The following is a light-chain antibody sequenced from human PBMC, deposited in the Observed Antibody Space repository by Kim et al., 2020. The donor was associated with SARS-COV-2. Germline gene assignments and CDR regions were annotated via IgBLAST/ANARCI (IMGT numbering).Light chain of an antibody. Sequence: APGKTAWITCGGNNIGSKSVHWYQQKPGQAPVLVIYYDSDRPSGIPERFSGSNSGNTATLTISRVEAGDEADYYCQVWDSSSDHWVFGGGTKLTVL. V-gene: IGLV3-21*04. CDR2: YDS. CDR3: QVWDSSSDHWV. J-gene: IGLJ3*02. CDR1: NIGSKS.